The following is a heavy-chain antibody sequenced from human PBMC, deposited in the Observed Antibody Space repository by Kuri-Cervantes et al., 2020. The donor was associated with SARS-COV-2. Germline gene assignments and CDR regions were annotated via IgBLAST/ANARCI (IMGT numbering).Heavy chain of an antibody. Sequence: GESLKISCKGSGYSFTSYGISWVRQMPGKGLEWMGRIDPSDSYTNYSPSFQGHVTISADKSISTAYLQWSSLKASDTAKYYCAGLTTAYWWFDPWGQGSLVTDSS. J-gene: IGHJ5*02. V-gene: IGHV5-10-1*01. CDR1: GYSFTSYG. CDR3: AGLTTAYWWFDP. CDR2: IDPSDSYT. D-gene: IGHD4-11*01.